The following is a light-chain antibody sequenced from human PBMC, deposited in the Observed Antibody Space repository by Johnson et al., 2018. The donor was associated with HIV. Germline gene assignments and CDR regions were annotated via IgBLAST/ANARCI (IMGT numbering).Light chain of an antibody. J-gene: IGLJ1*01. Sequence: SVLTQPPSVSAAPGQKVTISCSGSSSNIGTNYVSWYQQLPGTAPKLLMFENKQRPPGIPDRFSGSKSGTSATLGITGLQTGDEADYYCGTWDTSLSAYVVGTGTKVTVL. CDR1: SSNIGTNY. CDR3: GTWDTSLSAYV. V-gene: IGLV1-51*02. CDR2: ENK.